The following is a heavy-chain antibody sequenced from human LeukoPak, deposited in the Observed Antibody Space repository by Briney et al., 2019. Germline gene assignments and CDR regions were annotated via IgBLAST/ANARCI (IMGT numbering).Heavy chain of an antibody. Sequence: RASVKVSCKASGGTFSSYAISWVRQAPGQGLEWMGRIIPIFGTANYAQKFQGRVTITADESTSPAYMELSSLRSEDTAVYYCARAPPSRYCSSTSCFSYYFDYWGQGTLVTVSS. J-gene: IGHJ4*02. V-gene: IGHV1-69*01. D-gene: IGHD2-2*01. CDR3: ARAPPSRYCSSTSCFSYYFDY. CDR2: IIPIFGTA. CDR1: GGTFSSYA.